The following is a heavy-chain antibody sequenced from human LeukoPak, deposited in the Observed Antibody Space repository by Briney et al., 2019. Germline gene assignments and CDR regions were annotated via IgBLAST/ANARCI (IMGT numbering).Heavy chain of an antibody. CDR3: IPVAGTGFDY. J-gene: IGHJ4*02. CDR1: GFAFSRYA. V-gene: IGHV3-23*01. Sequence: PGGSLRLSCAASGFAFSRYAMTWVRQAPGKGLEWVSAISGSGGSTYYADSVKGRFTISRDNSKNTLFLQMNSLRAEDTAVYYGIPVAGTGFDYWGQGTLVTVSS. D-gene: IGHD6-19*01. CDR2: ISGSGGST.